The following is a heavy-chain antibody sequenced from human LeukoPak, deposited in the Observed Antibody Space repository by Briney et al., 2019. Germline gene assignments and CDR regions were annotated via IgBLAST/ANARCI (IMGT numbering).Heavy chain of an antibody. CDR3: AREQWWRLDY. D-gene: IGHD2-21*02. CDR1: GFSFTSFY. CDR2: VDQDGGGD. V-gene: IGHV3-7*01. Sequence: GGSLRLSCAASGFSFTSFYMSWVRQAPGKGLEWVAKVDQDGGGDHYVDSVKGRFTISRDNAKNSVYLEMNSLRADDTAVYYCAREQWWRLDYWGQGALVTVSS. J-gene: IGHJ4*02.